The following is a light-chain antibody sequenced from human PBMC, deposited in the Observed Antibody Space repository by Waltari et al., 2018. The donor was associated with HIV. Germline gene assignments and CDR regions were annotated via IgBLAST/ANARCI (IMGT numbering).Light chain of an antibody. Sequence: SSELTQDPAVSVALGQTVRITCQGDSLRTYYASWCQQQPGQAPVLVIYGKNNRPSVIPDRFSGSSSGNTVSLTITGAQAEEEADYYCNSRDSSGNHVVFGGGTKLTVL. CDR3: NSRDSSGNHVV. CDR1: SLRTYY. CDR2: GKN. V-gene: IGLV3-19*01. J-gene: IGLJ2*01.